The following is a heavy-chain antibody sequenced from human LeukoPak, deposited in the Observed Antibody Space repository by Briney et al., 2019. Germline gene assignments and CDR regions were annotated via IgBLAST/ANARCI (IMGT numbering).Heavy chain of an antibody. J-gene: IGHJ4*02. CDR2: IWSDGSDK. V-gene: IGHV3-33*01. Sequence: GGSLRLSCAASGFTFSSSGMHWVRQAPGKGLEWVAVIWSDGSDKHYADSVKGRFTISRDNSKNTLFLQMNSLRAEDTAVYYCARDRGSRWYGPIDYWGQGTLVTVSS. CDR1: GFTFSSSG. CDR3: ARDRGSRWYGPIDY. D-gene: IGHD6-13*01.